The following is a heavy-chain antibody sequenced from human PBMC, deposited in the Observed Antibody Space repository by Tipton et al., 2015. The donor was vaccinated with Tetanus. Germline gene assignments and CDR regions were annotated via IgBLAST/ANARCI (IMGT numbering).Heavy chain of an antibody. Sequence: GSLRLSCAASGFTFSSDWMHWVRQAPGKGLVWVSRIKRDGSSISYEDSVKGRFTISRDNAKNTLFLQMSSLRGEDTAVYYCARGSTGWANWYFDLWGRGTRVTVSS. CDR3: ARGSTGWANWYFDL. J-gene: IGHJ2*01. V-gene: IGHV3-74*01. D-gene: IGHD6-19*01. CDR1: GFTFSSDW. CDR2: IKRDGSSI.